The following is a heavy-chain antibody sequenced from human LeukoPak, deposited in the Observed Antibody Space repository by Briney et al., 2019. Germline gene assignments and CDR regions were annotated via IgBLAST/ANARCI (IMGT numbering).Heavy chain of an antibody. CDR1: GGSISSYY. Sequence: SETLSLTCTVPGGSISSYYWSWIRQPPGQGLEWIGFIYSSGSTTYNPSLKSRVAISVDTSKNQFSLRLSSVTAADTAVYYCARTMYYYDSSGYIFDYSGQGTLVTVSS. D-gene: IGHD3-22*01. CDR2: IYSSGST. CDR3: ARTMYYYDSSGYIFDY. J-gene: IGHJ4*02. V-gene: IGHV4-4*09.